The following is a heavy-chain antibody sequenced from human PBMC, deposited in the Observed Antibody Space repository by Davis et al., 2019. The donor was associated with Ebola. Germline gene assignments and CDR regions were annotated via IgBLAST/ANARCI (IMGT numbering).Heavy chain of an antibody. V-gene: IGHV1-18*01. J-gene: IGHJ5*02. CDR2: ISAYNGNT. CDR1: GGTFSSYG. CDR3: ARLYPRSWFDP. D-gene: IGHD2-2*01. Sequence: AASVKVSCKASGGTFSSYGISWVRQAPGQGLEWMGWISAYNGNTNYAQKLQGRVTMTTDTSTSTAYMELRSLRSDDTAVYYCARLYPRSWFDPWGQGTLVTVSS.